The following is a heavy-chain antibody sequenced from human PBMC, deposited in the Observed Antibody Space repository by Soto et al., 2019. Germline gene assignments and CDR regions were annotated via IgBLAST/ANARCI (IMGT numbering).Heavy chain of an antibody. CDR3: ARAASGSYYGMDV. CDR2: IYYSGST. V-gene: IGHV4-59*01. Sequence: PSETLSLTCTVSGGSSSSYYWSWIRQRPGKGLEWIGYIYYSGSTNYNPSLKSRVTISVDTSKNDFSLKLSSVTAADTAVYYCARAASGSYYGMDVWSQGTTVTVSS. D-gene: IGHD3-10*01. J-gene: IGHJ6*02. CDR1: GGSSSSYY.